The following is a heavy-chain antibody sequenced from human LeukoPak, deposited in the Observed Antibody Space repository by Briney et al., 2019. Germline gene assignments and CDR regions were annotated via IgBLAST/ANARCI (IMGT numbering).Heavy chain of an antibody. D-gene: IGHD2-15*01. J-gene: IGHJ4*02. V-gene: IGHV3-23*01. CDR1: GFSFTSYA. CDR3: AKRYCSGGSCYPLDY. CDR2: ISGSGGST. Sequence: GGSLRLSCAASGFSFTSYAMSWVRQAPGKGLEWVSAISGSGGSTYYADSVKGRFTISRDNSKNTLYLQMNSLRAEDTAVYYCAKRYCSGGSCYPLDYWGQGTLVTVS.